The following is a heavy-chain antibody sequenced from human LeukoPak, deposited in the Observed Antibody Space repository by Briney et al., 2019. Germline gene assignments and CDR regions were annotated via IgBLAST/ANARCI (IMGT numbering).Heavy chain of an antibody. J-gene: IGHJ6*03. CDR1: GDTSSSYA. D-gene: IGHD3-16*01. CDR3: ARSPSAHWGRDYYYYMDV. V-gene: IGHV1-69*05. Sequence: SVKVSCKASGDTSSSYAISWVRQAPGQGLEWVGGIIPIYGTANYARKFQSRVTITTDESTTTAYMELSSLRSEDTAVYYCARSPSAHWGRDYYYYMDVWGKGTTVIVSS. CDR2: IIPIYGTA.